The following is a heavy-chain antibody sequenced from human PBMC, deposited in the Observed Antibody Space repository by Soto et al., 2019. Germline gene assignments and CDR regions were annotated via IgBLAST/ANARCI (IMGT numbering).Heavy chain of an antibody. V-gene: IGHV3-23*01. J-gene: IGHJ4*02. CDR3: AKDLGYSAYGGSDY. Sequence: GGSLRLSCAASGFTFSSYAMSWVRQAPGKGLEWVSSMRGSGGSTHYAGSVKGRFTISRDNSKNTLYLQMNSLRGEDTAVYYCAKDLGYSAYGGSDYWGQGTLVTVSS. CDR1: GFTFSSYA. D-gene: IGHD5-12*01. CDR2: MRGSGGST.